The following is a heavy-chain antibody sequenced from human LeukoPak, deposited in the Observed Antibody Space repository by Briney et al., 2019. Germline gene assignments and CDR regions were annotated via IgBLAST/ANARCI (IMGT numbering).Heavy chain of an antibody. CDR3: ARVGATTYYYYYMDV. J-gene: IGHJ6*03. Sequence: ASVKVSCKASGYTFTSYGISWVRQAPGQGLEWMGWINPNSGGTNYAQKFQGRVTMTRDTSISTAYMELSRLRSDDTAVYYCARVGATTYYYYYMDVWGKGTTVTVSS. V-gene: IGHV1-2*02. CDR2: INPNSGGT. CDR1: GYTFTSYG. D-gene: IGHD1-26*01.